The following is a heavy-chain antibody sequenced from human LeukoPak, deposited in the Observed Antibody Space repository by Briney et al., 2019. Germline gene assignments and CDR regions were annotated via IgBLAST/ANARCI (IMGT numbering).Heavy chain of an antibody. J-gene: IGHJ3*02. CDR2: ISSSSSHI. CDR3: ASSRYYYDSSGYHNEALDAFDI. D-gene: IGHD3-22*01. CDR1: GFTFSSYS. V-gene: IGHV3-21*01. Sequence: GGSLRLSCAASGFTFSSYSMNWVRQAPGKGLEWVSSISSSSSHIYYADSVKGRFTISRDNAKNSLYLQMNSLRAEDTGVYYCASSRYYYDSSGYHNEALDAFDIWGQGTMVTVSS.